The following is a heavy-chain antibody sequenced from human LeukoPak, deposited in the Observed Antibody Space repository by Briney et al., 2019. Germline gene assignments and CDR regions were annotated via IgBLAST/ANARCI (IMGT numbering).Heavy chain of an antibody. V-gene: IGHV4-4*02. Sequence: PSETLSLTCAVSGGSISSSNWWSWVRQPPGKGLEWIGEIYHSGSTNYNPSLKSRVTISVDKSKNQFSLKLSSVTAADTAVYYCARLVVPAAVYDAFDIWGQGTMVTVSS. D-gene: IGHD2-2*01. J-gene: IGHJ3*02. CDR3: ARLVVPAAVYDAFDI. CDR1: GGSISSSNW. CDR2: IYHSGST.